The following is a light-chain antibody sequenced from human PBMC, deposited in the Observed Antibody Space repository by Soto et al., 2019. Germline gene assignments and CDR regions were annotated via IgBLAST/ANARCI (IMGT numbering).Light chain of an antibody. V-gene: IGLV2-14*01. CDR2: DVS. CDR1: SSDVGGYNY. Sequence: QSALTQPASVSGSPGQSITISCTGTSSDVGGYNYVSWYQQHPGQAPKLMIYDVSNRPSGVSNRFSGSNSGNTASLTISGLQAEDEADYYCSSYTSSSKGVFGTGTKLTVL. J-gene: IGLJ1*01. CDR3: SSYTSSSKGV.